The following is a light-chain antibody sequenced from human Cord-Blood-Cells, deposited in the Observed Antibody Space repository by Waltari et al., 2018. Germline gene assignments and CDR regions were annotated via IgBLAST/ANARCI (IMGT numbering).Light chain of an antibody. Sequence: DIQMTQSPSSLSASVGDRVTIPCRASQGISNYLAWYQQKPGKVPKLLIYAASTVQSGVPPPFSGSGFVIDFTLTISRLHPEDFATYYGQKYNSAPLTFGGGTSVEI. J-gene: IGKJ4*01. CDR2: AAS. V-gene: IGKV1-27*01. CDR3: QKYNSAPLT. CDR1: QGISNY.